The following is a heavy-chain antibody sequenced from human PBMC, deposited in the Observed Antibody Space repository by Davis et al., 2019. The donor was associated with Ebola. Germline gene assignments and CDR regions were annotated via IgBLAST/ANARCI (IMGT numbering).Heavy chain of an antibody. CDR1: GGSISSSNYY. Sequence: MPSETLSLTCTVSGGSISSSNYYWGWIRQSPGKGLEWIGSLYYGGTTYYNPSLKSRVTISVDTSKNHFSLKLSSVTAADTAVYYCASGLRSLGDAMDVWGQGTTVTVSS. CDR2: LYYGGTT. V-gene: IGHV4-39*01. D-gene: IGHD4-17*01. CDR3: ASGLRSLGDAMDV. J-gene: IGHJ6*02.